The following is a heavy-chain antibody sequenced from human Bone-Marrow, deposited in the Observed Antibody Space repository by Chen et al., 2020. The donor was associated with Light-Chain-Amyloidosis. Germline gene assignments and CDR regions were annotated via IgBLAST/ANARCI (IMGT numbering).Heavy chain of an antibody. J-gene: IGHJ5*02. CDR3: ARDPYDYVWGSYRPNNNWFDP. Sequence: QVQLQESGPGLVKPSETLSLTCVVSGLSVSRDYYWAWIRQPPGKGLEWIGNMHHTGKTYYNPSLKSRVTISVDTSKNQFSLKLSSVTAADTAVYYCARDPYDYVWGSYRPNNNWFDPWGQGTLVTVSS. CDR1: GLSVSRDYY. D-gene: IGHD3-16*02. CDR2: MHHTGKT. V-gene: IGHV4-38-2*02.